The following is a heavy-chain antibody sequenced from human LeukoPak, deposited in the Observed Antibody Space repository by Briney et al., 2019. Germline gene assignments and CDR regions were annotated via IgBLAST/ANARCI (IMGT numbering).Heavy chain of an antibody. V-gene: IGHV5-51*01. CDR2: IYPADSDI. CDR3: ARSHASAMIDFDY. Sequence: GESLKISCKGSGYSINNYWIGWVRQMPGKGLEWMGIIYPADSDIRYSPSFQGQVTISAGKSISTAYLQWSSLKASDTAIYYCARSHASAMIDFDYWGQGTLVTVSS. CDR1: GYSINNYW. J-gene: IGHJ4*02. D-gene: IGHD3-10*01.